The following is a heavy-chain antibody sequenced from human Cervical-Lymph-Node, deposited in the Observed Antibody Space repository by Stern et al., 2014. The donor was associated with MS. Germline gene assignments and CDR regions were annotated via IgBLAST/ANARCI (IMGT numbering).Heavy chain of an antibody. V-gene: IGHV1-69*01. CDR1: GGNFNVYA. CDR2: IIPIIGTA. Sequence: VQLVESGAEVKKPGSSVKVSCQASGGNFNVYAINWLRQAPGQGLEWMGGIIPIIGTANYAQKFQGRATINEDESTRTSTMQLSSHRSNDTAVYYCARDGRHTNNYGLDVWGQGTTVTVSS. J-gene: IGHJ6*02. CDR3: ARDGRHTNNYGLDV.